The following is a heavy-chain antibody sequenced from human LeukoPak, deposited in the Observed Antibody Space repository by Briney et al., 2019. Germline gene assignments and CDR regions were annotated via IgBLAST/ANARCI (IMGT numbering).Heavy chain of an antibody. Sequence: SETLSLTCTVSGYSISSGSYWGWIRQPPGKGLQWIATIYHSGNTNYNPSLKSRVTMSGDTSKNQFSLKLSSVTAADTAVYYCARDAYYYGSGSYFFDYWGQGTLVTVSS. CDR2: IYHSGNT. J-gene: IGHJ4*02. CDR3: ARDAYYYGSGSYFFDY. V-gene: IGHV4-38-2*02. D-gene: IGHD3-10*01. CDR1: GYSISSGSY.